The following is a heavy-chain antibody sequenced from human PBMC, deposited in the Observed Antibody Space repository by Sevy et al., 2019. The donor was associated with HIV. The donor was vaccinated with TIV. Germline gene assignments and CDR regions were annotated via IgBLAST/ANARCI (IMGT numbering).Heavy chain of an antibody. CDR2: ISAYNGNT. CDR1: GYTFTSYG. CDR3: ARDYYYDSSGYEYFDY. D-gene: IGHD3-22*01. V-gene: IGHV1-18*04. Sequence: ASVKVACKASGYTFTSYGISWVRQAPGQGLEWMGWISAYNGNTNYAQKLQGRVTMTTDTSTSTVYMELRSLRSDDTAVYYCARDYYYDSSGYEYFDYWGQGTLVTVSS. J-gene: IGHJ4*02.